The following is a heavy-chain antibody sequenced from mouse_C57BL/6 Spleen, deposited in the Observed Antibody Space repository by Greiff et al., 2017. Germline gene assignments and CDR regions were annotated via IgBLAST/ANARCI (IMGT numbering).Heavy chain of an antibody. CDR2: ISGGGGNT. J-gene: IGHJ3*01. V-gene: IGHV5-9*01. CDR3: AEEVTGFAY. Sequence: EVKVVESGGGLVKPGGSLKLSCAASGFTFSSYTMSWVRQTPEKRLEWVATISGGGGNTYYPDSVKGRFTISRDNAKNTLYLQMSSLRSEDTALYYCAEEVTGFAYWGQGTLVTVSA. CDR1: GFTFSSYT.